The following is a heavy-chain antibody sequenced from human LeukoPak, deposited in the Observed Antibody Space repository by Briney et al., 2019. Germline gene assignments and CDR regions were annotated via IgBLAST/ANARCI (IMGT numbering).Heavy chain of an antibody. D-gene: IGHD3-10*01. J-gene: IGHJ5*02. Sequence: PGRSLRLSCAASGFTFSSYGMHWVRQAPGKGLEWVAVIWYDGSNKYYADSVKGRFTISRDNSKNTLYLQMNSLRAEDTAVYYCAKAPSPRYYGSAFDPWGQGTLVTVSS. V-gene: IGHV3-33*06. CDR3: AKAPSPRYYGSAFDP. CDR1: GFTFSSYG. CDR2: IWYDGSNK.